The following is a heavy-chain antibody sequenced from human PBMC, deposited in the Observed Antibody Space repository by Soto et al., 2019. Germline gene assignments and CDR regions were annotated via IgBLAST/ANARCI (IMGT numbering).Heavy chain of an antibody. V-gene: IGHV4-61*01. CDR3: ARIADERHLRDYYYGMDV. CDR1: GGSVSSGSYY. D-gene: IGHD4-17*01. Sequence: SETLSLTCTVSGGSVSSGSYYWSWIRQPPGKGLEWIGYIYYSGSTNYNPSLKSRVTISVDTSKNQFSLKLSSVTAADTAVYYCARIADERHLRDYYYGMDVWGQGTTVTVSS. J-gene: IGHJ6*02. CDR2: IYYSGST.